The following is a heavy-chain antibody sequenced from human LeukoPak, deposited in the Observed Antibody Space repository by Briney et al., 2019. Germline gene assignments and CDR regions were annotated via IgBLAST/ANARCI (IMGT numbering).Heavy chain of an antibody. CDR2: ISGSGGST. J-gene: IGHJ3*02. V-gene: IGHV3-23*01. D-gene: IGHD1-26*01. CDR1: GFTFSSYA. CDR3: AKDTSSGSYLDDAFDI. Sequence: GGSLRLSCAASGFTFSSYAMSWVRQAPGKGLEWVSGISGSGGSTYYADSVKGRFTISRDNSKNTLYLQMNSLRAEDTALYCCAKDTSSGSYLDDAFDIWGQGTMVTVSS.